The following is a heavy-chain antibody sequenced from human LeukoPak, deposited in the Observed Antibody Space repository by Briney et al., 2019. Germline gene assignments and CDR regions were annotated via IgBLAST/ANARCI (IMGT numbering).Heavy chain of an antibody. J-gene: IGHJ6*03. CDR3: AKMKGHPLPKYYMDR. CDR1: GFTFSSYA. V-gene: IGHV3-23*01. Sequence: GGSLRLSCAASGFTFSSYAMSWVRQAPGKGLEWVSGISGSGDNTLYADSVKGRFTISRDNSKNTLYLEMNSLRAEDTAIYYCAKMKGHPLPKYYMDRWGEGTTVTVSS. CDR2: ISGSGDNT.